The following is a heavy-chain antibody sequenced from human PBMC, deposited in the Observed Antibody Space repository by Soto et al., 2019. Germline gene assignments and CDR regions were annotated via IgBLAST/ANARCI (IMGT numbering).Heavy chain of an antibody. J-gene: IGHJ4*02. CDR2: ITATSSYI. CDR1: GFTFSNYI. CDR3: ARYRGCSGGSCYWFDF. Sequence: EVQLVESGGGLVKPGGSLRLSCATSGFTFSNYIMNWVRQPPGKGLEWVSSITATSSYISYADSVKGRFTISRDNAENSLYLQMDSLTAEETAVYYCARYRGCSGGSCYWFDFWGQGTLVTVS. V-gene: IGHV3-21*01. D-gene: IGHD2-15*01.